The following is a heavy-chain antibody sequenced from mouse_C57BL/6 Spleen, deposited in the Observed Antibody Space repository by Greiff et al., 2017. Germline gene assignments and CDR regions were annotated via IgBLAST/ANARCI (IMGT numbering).Heavy chain of an antibody. CDR2: ISSGSSTI. V-gene: IGHV5-17*01. D-gene: IGHD4-1*01. CDR3: ATNCAYWYVDV. Sequence: DVMLVESGGGLVKPGGSLKLSCAASGFTFSDYGMHWVRQAPEKGLEWVAYISSGSSTIYYADTVKGRFTISRDNSKNTLFLQMTSLRSEDTAMYYCATNCAYWYVDVWGTGTTVTVSS. CDR1: GFTFSDYG. J-gene: IGHJ1*03.